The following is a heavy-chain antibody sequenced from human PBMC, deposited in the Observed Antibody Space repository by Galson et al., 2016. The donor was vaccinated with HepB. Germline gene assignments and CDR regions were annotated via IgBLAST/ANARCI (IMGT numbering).Heavy chain of an antibody. Sequence: SVKVSCKASGGTFSSYTMNWVRQAPGQGLEWMGGITPNFGVANYAQKFQGRVTITADESTSTAYMELNSLRSEDTAMYYCARGFEGFGSGSYGYWGQGTLVTVST. CDR2: ITPNFGVA. CDR3: ARGFEGFGSGSYGY. CDR1: GGTFSSYT. D-gene: IGHD3-10*01. J-gene: IGHJ4*02. V-gene: IGHV1-69*13.